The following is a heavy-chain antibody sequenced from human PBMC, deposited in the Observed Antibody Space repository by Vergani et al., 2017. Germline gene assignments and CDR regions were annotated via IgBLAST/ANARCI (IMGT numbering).Heavy chain of an antibody. CDR2: IKQDGSEK. CDR3: ARESDFWGGPEDYMDV. CDR1: GFTFSSYW. D-gene: IGHD3-3*01. J-gene: IGHJ6*03. Sequence: EVQLVESGGGLVQPGGSLRLSCAASGFTFSSYWMSWVRQAPGKGLEWVANIKQDGSEKYYVDSVKGRFTISRDNAKNSLYLQMNSLRAEDTAVYYCARESDFWGGPEDYMDVWGKGTTVTVSS. V-gene: IGHV3-7*01.